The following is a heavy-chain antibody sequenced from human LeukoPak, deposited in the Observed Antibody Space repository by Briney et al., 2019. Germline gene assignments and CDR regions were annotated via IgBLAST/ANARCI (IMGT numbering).Heavy chain of an antibody. V-gene: IGHV4-59*01. CDR2: VYCSGST. J-gene: IGHJ5*02. D-gene: IGHD4-17*01. CDR3: ARSVTPTNWFDP. Sequence: PSETLSLTCTVSGGSISSYYWSWIRQPPGKGLEWIGYVYCSGSTKYNPSLKSRVTILVDTSKNQFFLALSSVTAADTAVYYCARSVTPTNWFDPWGQGTLVTVSS. CDR1: GGSISSYY.